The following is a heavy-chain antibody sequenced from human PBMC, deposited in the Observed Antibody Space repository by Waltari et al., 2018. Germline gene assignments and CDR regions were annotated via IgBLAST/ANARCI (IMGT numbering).Heavy chain of an antibody. CDR3: AREIDRGPGRWFDP. J-gene: IGHJ5*02. V-gene: IGHV4-4*07. D-gene: IGHD1-26*01. Sequence: QVQLQESGPGLVKPSETLSLTCTVSGGSISGYYWNWIRQPAGKGLEWIGRFYTSGSTNYNPSLRSRVTRSVDTSKNQFSLKLSSVTAADTAVYFCAREIDRGPGRWFDPWGQGTLVTVSS. CDR2: FYTSGST. CDR1: GGSISGYY.